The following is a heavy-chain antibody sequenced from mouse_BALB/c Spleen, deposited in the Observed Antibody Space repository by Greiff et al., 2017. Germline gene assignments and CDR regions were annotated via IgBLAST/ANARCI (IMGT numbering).Heavy chain of an antibody. D-gene: IGHD2-1*01. CDR2: INPSTGYT. V-gene: IGHV1-7*01. CDR3: ARSEGNSFAY. J-gene: IGHJ3*01. CDR1: GYTFTSYW. Sequence: QVQLKQSGAELAKPGASVKMSCKASGYTFTSYWMHWVKQRPGQGLEWIGYINPSTGYTEYNQKFKDKATLTADKSSSTAYMQLSSLTSEDSAVYYCARSEGNSFAYWGQGTLVTVSA.